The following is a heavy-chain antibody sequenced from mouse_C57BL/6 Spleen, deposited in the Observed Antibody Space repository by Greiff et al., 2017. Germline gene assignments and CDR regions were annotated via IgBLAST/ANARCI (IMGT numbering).Heavy chain of an antibody. J-gene: IGHJ4*01. CDR1: GYTFTDYE. CDR3: TRCYYYGSSYEGYAMDY. V-gene: IGHV1-15*01. D-gene: IGHD1-1*01. Sequence: QVQLQQSGAELVRPGASVTLSCKASGYTFTDYEMHWVKQTPVHGLEWIGAIDPETGGTAYNQKFKGKAILTADKSSSTAYMELRSLTSEDSAVYYCTRCYYYGSSYEGYAMDYWGQGTSVTVSS. CDR2: IDPETGGT.